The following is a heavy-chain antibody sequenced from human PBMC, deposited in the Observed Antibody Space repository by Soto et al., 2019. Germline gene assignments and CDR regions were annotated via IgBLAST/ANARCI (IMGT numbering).Heavy chain of an antibody. D-gene: IGHD1-1*01. Sequence: EVQLVESGGGLVQPGGSLRLSCAASGFTFSDHYMDWVRQAPGKGLGWVGRIRNKDNSYVTEYAASVKGRFTISRDDSWNSLYLQMNSLKTEDTAVYYCARVHLGPPLVTYFASWGQGTLVTVSS. CDR1: GFTFSDHY. V-gene: IGHV3-72*01. J-gene: IGHJ4*02. CDR2: IRNKDNSYVT. CDR3: ARVHLGPPLVTYFAS.